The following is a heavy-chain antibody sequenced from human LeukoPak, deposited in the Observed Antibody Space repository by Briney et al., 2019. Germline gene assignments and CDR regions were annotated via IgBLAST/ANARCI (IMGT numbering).Heavy chain of an antibody. CDR2: MYTGGTT. D-gene: IGHD3-16*01. Sequence: PGGSLRLPCAASGFTVSGTHMSWVRQAPGKGLEWVSAMYTGGTTYYADSVAGRFTVSRDNSKNTLYLHMNGLRVEDTAVYYCAKDEATSGGGLASWGQGTLVSVSS. V-gene: IGHV3-53*01. CDR3: AKDEATSGGGLAS. CDR1: GFTVSGTH. J-gene: IGHJ4*02.